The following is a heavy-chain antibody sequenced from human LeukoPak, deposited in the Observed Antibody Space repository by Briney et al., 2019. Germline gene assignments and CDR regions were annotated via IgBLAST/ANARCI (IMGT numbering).Heavy chain of an antibody. Sequence: WGSVKLSCKASGYSLTTYYMHWVRQAPGQGLEWMAIINPSGSSTNYAQKFQGRVTMTRDTPTNTVYLQMSSLRTEDTAVYYCASVYLYGMDVWGQGTTVTVSS. D-gene: IGHD2-8*01. V-gene: IGHV1-46*01. CDR2: INPSGSST. CDR1: GYSLTTYY. J-gene: IGHJ6*02. CDR3: ASVYLYGMDV.